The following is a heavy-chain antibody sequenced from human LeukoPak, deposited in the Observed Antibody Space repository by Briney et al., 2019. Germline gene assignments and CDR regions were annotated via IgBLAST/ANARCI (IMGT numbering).Heavy chain of an antibody. CDR2: IYSGGST. J-gene: IGHJ4*02. D-gene: IGHD4-17*01. CDR3: ARALYGDHPFYDY. Sequence: GGSLRLSCAASGFTVSSNYMSWVRQAPGKGLEWVSVIYSGGSTYYADSVKGRFTISRDNPKNTMYLQMSSLRAEDTAVYYCARALYGDHPFYDYWGQGTLVTVSS. CDR1: GFTVSSNY. V-gene: IGHV3-53*01.